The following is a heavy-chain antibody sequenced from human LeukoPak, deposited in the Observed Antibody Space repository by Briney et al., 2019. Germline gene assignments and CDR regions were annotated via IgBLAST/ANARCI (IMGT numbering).Heavy chain of an antibody. J-gene: IGHJ4*02. D-gene: IGHD6-13*01. V-gene: IGHV3-30*02. CDR2: IPYDGSNK. CDR1: GFTFSSYG. CDR3: AKRGYSSSWIFDS. Sequence: PGRSLRLSCAASGFTFSSYGMHWVRQAPGKGLEWVAFIPYDGSNKYYADSVKGRFTISRDNSKKTVSLHMNSLRAEDTAVYYCAKRGYSSSWIFDSWGQGALVTVSS.